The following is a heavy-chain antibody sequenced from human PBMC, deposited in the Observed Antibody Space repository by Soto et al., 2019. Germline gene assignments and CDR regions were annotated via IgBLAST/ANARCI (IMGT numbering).Heavy chain of an antibody. Sequence: GASVKVSCKASGGTFSSYAISWVRQAPGQGLEWMGGIIPIFGTANYAQKFQGRVTITADESTSTAYMELSSLRSEDTAVYYCAWAVAGTWDTFDYWGQGTLATVSS. CDR2: IIPIFGTA. D-gene: IGHD6-19*01. V-gene: IGHV1-69*13. CDR1: GGTFSSYA. CDR3: AWAVAGTWDTFDY. J-gene: IGHJ4*02.